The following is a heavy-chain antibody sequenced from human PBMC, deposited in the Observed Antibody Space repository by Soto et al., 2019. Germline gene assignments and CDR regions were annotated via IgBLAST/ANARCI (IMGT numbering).Heavy chain of an antibody. CDR3: AREIRNQSGDSRFWYFDV. CDR1: GVSITPYF. V-gene: IGHV4-4*07. D-gene: IGHD1-1*01. Sequence: QVQLQESGPGLVKPSETLSLTCTVSGVSITPYFWSWIRQPAGKAPEWVGHIYASGRTTYNPSLKSRVTMFVSQTQVSLRLTSVTAADTAVYYCAREIRNQSGDSRFWYFDVWGRGTQVAVSS. CDR2: IYASGRT. J-gene: IGHJ2*01.